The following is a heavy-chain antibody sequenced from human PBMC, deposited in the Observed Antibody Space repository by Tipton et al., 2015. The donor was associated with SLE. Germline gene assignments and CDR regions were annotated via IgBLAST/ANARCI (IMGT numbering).Heavy chain of an antibody. CDR3: ARDLYGYGYHFDY. J-gene: IGHJ4*02. CDR2: IYPDDSDT. D-gene: IGHD5-18*01. CDR1: GYTFTRYW. V-gene: IGHV5-51*01. Sequence: VQLVQSGAEVKKPGESLKISCKGSGYTFTRYWIAWVRQMPGKGLEWMGIIYPDDSDTTYSPSFQGQVTISADRSISTAYLQWSSLKTSDTAMYYRARDLYGYGYHFDYWGQGTLVTVSS.